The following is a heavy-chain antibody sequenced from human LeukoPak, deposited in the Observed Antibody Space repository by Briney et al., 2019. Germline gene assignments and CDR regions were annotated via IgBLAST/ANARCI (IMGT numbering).Heavy chain of an antibody. CDR2: IKQDGSEK. J-gene: IGHJ4*02. Sequence: PGGSLRLSCAASGFTFSDFWMNWVRLAPGKGLEWVASIKQDGSEKYYVDSVKGRFSISRDNAKNSLHLQMNSLRAEDTAVYYCARDHTVDGLVFDYWGQGILVTVSS. V-gene: IGHV3-7*01. CDR3: ARDHTVDGLVFDY. CDR1: GFTFSDFW. D-gene: IGHD6-19*01.